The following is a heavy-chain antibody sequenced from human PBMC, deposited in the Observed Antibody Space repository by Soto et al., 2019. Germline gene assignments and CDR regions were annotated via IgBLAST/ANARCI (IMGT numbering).Heavy chain of an antibody. CDR2: ISSSISTM. CDR3: AREVRDTAVADFDY. V-gene: IGHV3-48*02. Sequence: EVQLVESGGGLVQPGGSLRLSCAASGFTFSSYSMNWVRQAPGKGLEWLSYISSSISTMHYADSVKGRFTISRDNAKNSLYLQINSLRDEDTAVYYCAREVRDTAVADFDYWGQGTLVNVSS. D-gene: IGHD5-18*01. J-gene: IGHJ4*02. CDR1: GFTFSSYS.